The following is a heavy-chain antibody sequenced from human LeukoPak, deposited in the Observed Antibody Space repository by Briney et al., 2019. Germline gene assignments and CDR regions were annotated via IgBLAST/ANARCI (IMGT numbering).Heavy chain of an antibody. J-gene: IGHJ4*02. CDR2: ISWNSGSI. D-gene: IGHD6-19*01. V-gene: IGHV3-9*01. CDR1: GFTFDDYA. CDR3: AKDRKDSSGWYRGFDY. Sequence: GGSLRLSCAASGFTFDDYAMHWVRHAPGKGLEWVSGISWNSGSIGYADSVKGRFTISRDNAKNSLYLQMNSLRAEDTALYYCAKDRKDSSGWYRGFDYWGQGTLVTVSS.